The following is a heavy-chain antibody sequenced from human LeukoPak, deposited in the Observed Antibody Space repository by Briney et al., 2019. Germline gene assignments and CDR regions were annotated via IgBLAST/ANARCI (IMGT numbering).Heavy chain of an antibody. CDR2: ISNNGGYT. CDR1: GFTFSSSA. CDR3: AKVGYSSSWPR. D-gene: IGHD6-13*01. V-gene: IGHV3-23*01. Sequence: GGSLRLSCAASGFTFSSSAMSWVRQAPGKGLEWVSAISNNGGYTYYADSVQGRFTISRDNSKSTLCLQMNSLRAEDTAVYYCAKVGYSSSWPRWGQGTLVTVSS. J-gene: IGHJ4*02.